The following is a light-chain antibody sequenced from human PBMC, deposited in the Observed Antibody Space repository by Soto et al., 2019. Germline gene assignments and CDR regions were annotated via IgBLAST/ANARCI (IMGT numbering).Light chain of an antibody. J-gene: IGKJ1*01. Sequence: DIQITQSPSALSTSVGDRVTITCRSSHNIDTWLAWYQQKPGRAPKLLISDASTLESGVPSRFSGSGSGTEFTLTISGLQPDAFATYYCQQYNSYSTFGQGTKVDI. CDR2: DAS. CDR1: HNIDTW. V-gene: IGKV1-5*01. CDR3: QQYNSYST.